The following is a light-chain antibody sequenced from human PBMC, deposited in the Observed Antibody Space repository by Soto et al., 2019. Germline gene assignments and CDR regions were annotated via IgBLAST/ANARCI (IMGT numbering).Light chain of an antibody. J-gene: IGKJ3*01. Sequence: SQMTQSPSTLSASVGDRVTITCRASQSINSWLAWYQHKPGKAPNLLIYDASSLQGGVPSRFSGSGSGTHFTLTISRLQPEDFATYYCQQSYNSPFTFGPGTKVAIK. V-gene: IGKV1-5*01. CDR2: DAS. CDR3: QQSYNSPFT. CDR1: QSINSW.